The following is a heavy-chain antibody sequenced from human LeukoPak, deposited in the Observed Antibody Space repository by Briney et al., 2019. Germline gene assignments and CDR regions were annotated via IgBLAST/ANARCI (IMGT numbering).Heavy chain of an antibody. CDR3: ARAMYDIYDAFDI. CDR1: GYTFTGYY. D-gene: IGHD3-9*01. CDR2: INPNSGGT. V-gene: IGHV1-2*02. J-gene: IGHJ3*02. Sequence: ASVKVSCKASGYTFTGYYTHWVRQAPGQGLEWMGWINPNSGGTNYAQKFQGRVTMTRDTSISTAYMELSRLRSDDTAVYYCARAMYDIYDAFDIWGQGTMVTVSS.